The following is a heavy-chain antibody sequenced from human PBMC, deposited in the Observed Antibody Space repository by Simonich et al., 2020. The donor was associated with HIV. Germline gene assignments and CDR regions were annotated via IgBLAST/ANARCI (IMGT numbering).Heavy chain of an antibody. Sequence: QVQLVQSGTEVKKPGASVKVSCKASGYTFINYAMHWVRQAPGQRLEWMGWNNVDNGNTKYSQKFQGRVTITRDTSASTAYMELSSLRSEDTAVYYCARGWELLHAFDYWGQGTLVTVSS. D-gene: IGHD1-26*01. CDR1: GYTFINYA. CDR3: ARGWELLHAFDY. J-gene: IGHJ4*02. CDR2: NNVDNGNT. V-gene: IGHV1-3*01.